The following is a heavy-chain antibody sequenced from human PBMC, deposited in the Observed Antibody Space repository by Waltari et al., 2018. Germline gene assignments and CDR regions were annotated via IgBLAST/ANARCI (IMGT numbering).Heavy chain of an antibody. CDR2: FDAGDGET. J-gene: IGHJ4*02. D-gene: IGHD3-10*01. CDR3: ATEASSIKRGPFDY. CDR1: GYTLTELS. V-gene: IGHV1-24*01. Sequence: QVQLVQSGAEVKKPGASVKVSCKVSGYTLTELSMHWVRQAPGKGLEWMGGFDAGDGETSYGQKVQGQGTMTEGTTTGPAYMELGRLGSEDTAGDYWATEASSIKRGPFDYWGQGTLVTVSS.